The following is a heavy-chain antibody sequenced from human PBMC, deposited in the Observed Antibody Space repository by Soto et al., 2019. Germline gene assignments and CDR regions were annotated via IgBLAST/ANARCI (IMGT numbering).Heavy chain of an antibody. CDR1: GGTFSSYA. CDR3: ARSGHCTNGVCYTQYNWFDP. Sequence: QVQLVQSGAEVKKPGSSVKVSCKASGGTFSSYAISWVRQAPGQGLEWMGGIIPIFGTANYAQKFQGRVTINADKSKSTAYMELSSLRSEDTAVYYCARSGHCTNGVCYTQYNWFDPWGQGTLVTVSS. J-gene: IGHJ5*02. D-gene: IGHD2-8*01. CDR2: IIPIFGTA. V-gene: IGHV1-69*06.